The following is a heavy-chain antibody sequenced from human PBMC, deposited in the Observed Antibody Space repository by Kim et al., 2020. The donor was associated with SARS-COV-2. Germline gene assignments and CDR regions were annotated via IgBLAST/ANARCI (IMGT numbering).Heavy chain of an antibody. V-gene: IGHV3-23*01. CDR3: AKDCHDPKTYYYDSSGQRPKNDAFDI. CDR1: GFTFSSYA. D-gene: IGHD3-22*01. CDR2: ISGSGGST. J-gene: IGHJ3*02. Sequence: GGSLRLSCAASGFTFSSYAMSWVRQAPGKGLEWVSAISGSGGSTYYADSVKGRFTISRDNSKNTLYLQMNSLRAEDTAVYYCAKDCHDPKTYYYDSSGQRPKNDAFDIWGQGTMVTVSS.